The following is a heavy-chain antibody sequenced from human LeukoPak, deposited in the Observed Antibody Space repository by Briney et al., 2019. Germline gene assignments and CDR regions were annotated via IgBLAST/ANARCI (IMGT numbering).Heavy chain of an antibody. CDR2: IIPILGIA. V-gene: IGHV1-69*04. CDR1: GYTFTSYG. CDR3: ASLSGVAGFDY. J-gene: IGHJ4*02. Sequence: SVKVSCKASGYTFTSYGISWVRQAPGQGLEWMGRIIPILGIANYAQKFQGRVTITADKSTSTAYMELSSLRSEDTAVYYCASLSGVAGFDYWGQGTLVTVST. D-gene: IGHD6-19*01.